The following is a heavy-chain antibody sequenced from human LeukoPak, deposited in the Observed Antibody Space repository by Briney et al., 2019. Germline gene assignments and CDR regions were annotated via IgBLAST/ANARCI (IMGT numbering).Heavy chain of an antibody. CDR2: IHYTGRA. Sequence: PSETLSLTCSVFGGSISSTTYYWVWIRQPPGKGLECIASIHYTGRAYYNPSLKGRATISADTSKNQFSLKLSSVTAADTAVYYCARAGWYHRNWPFDYWGQGTLVTVSS. CDR3: ARAGWYHRNWPFDY. D-gene: IGHD2-15*01. J-gene: IGHJ4*02. CDR1: GGSISSTTYY. V-gene: IGHV4-39*01.